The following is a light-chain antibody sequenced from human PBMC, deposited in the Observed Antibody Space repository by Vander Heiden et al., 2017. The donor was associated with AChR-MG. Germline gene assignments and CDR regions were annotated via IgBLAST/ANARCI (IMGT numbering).Light chain of an antibody. CDR1: SSDVGGYNY. CDR2: DVS. Sequence: QPALTQPASVSGSPGQSITISCTGTSSDVGGYNYVSWYQQHPGKAPKLMIYDVSKRPSGVSNRFSGSKSGNTASLTISGLQAEDEADYYCSSMGVVFGGGTKLTVL. J-gene: IGLJ2*01. V-gene: IGLV2-14*01. CDR3: SSMGVV.